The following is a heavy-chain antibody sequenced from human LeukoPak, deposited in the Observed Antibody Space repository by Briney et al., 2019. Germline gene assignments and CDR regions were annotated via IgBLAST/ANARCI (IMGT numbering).Heavy chain of an antibody. CDR2: INHSGST. CDR3: ARDETEAGYFDY. J-gene: IGHJ4*02. D-gene: IGHD6-13*01. CDR1: GGSFSGYY. Sequence: SETLSLTCAVYGGSFSGYYWSWIRQPPGKGLEWIGEINHSGSTNYNPSLKSRVTISVDKSKNQFSLKLSSVTAADTAVYYCARDETEAGYFDYWGQGTLVTVSS. V-gene: IGHV4-34*01.